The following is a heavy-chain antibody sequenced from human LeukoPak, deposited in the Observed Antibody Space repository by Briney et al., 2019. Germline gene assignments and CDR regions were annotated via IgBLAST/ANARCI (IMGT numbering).Heavy chain of an antibody. V-gene: IGHV3-53*05. CDR2: IYSGGGT. CDR1: GFTVSSNY. CDR3: AREGSRGYYPY. J-gene: IGHJ4*02. Sequence: PGGSLRLSCAASGFTVSSNYMSWVRQAPGKGLEWVSVIYSGGGTNYADPVKGRFTISRDNSKNTVYLQMNSLRAEDTAVYYCAREGSRGYYPYWGQGILVTVSS. D-gene: IGHD3-22*01.